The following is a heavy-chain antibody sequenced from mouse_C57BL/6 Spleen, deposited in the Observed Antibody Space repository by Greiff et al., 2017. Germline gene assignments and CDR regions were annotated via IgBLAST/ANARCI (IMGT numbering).Heavy chain of an antibody. CDR2: ISYDGSN. D-gene: IGHD4-1*01. J-gene: IGHJ3*01. V-gene: IGHV3-6*01. CDR1: GYSITSGYY. CDR3: ARGPNWAWFAY. Sequence: VQLKESGPGLVKPSQSLSLTCSVTGYSITSGYYWNWIRQFPGNKLEWMGYISYDGSNNYNPSLKNRISITRDTSKNQFFLKLNSVTTEDTATYYCARGPNWAWFAYWGQGTLVTVSA.